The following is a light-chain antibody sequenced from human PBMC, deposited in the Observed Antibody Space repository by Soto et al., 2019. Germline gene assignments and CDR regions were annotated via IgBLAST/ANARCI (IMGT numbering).Light chain of an antibody. Sequence: EIVLTQSPGTLSLSPGERATLSCRASQSVSSSYLAWYQQKPGQAPRLLIYGASSRATGIPDRCSGSGSGTEFTLTISRLQPDDFAVYYCQQYDSSPRTFGQGTKVEIK. CDR3: QQYDSSPRT. V-gene: IGKV3-20*01. CDR2: GAS. J-gene: IGKJ2*01. CDR1: QSVSSSY.